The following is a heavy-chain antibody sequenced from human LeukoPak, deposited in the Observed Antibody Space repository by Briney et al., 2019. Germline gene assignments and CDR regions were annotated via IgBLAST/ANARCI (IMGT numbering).Heavy chain of an antibody. CDR3: AKARVGATRPVALARSKYYFDY. J-gene: IGHJ4*02. D-gene: IGHD1-26*01. CDR2: INSDGSST. Sequence: GGSLRLSCAASGFTFSSYWMHWVRQAPGKGLVWVSRINSDGSSTSYADSVKGRFTISRDNAKNSLYLQMNSLRAEDTAVYYCAKARVGATRPVALARSKYYFDYWGQGTLVTVSS. V-gene: IGHV3-74*01. CDR1: GFTFSSYW.